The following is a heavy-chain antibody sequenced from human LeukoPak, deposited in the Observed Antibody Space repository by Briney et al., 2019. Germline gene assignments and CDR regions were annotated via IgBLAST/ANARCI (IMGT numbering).Heavy chain of an antibody. CDR3: ARDLQQGEAGNWFDP. V-gene: IGHV4-38-2*02. J-gene: IGHJ5*02. CDR2: IYHSGST. CDR1: GYSISSGYY. D-gene: IGHD3-16*01. Sequence: PSETLSLTCTVSGYSISSGYYWGWIRQPPGKGLEWIGSIYHSGSTYYNPSLKSRVTISVDTFKNQFSLKLGSVTAADTAVYYCARDLQQGEAGNWFDPWGQGTLVTVSS.